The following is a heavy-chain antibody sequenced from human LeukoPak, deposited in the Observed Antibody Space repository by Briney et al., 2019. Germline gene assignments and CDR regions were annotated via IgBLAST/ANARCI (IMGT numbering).Heavy chain of an antibody. Sequence: SVKVSCKASGGTFSSYAISWVRQAPGQGLEWMGRIIPILGIANYAQKFQGRVTITADKSTSTAYMELSSLRSEDTAVYYCARDPDYYDSSGYYLRLDYWGQGTLVTVSS. V-gene: IGHV1-69*04. CDR1: GGTFSSYA. CDR3: ARDPDYYDSSGYYLRLDY. D-gene: IGHD3-22*01. J-gene: IGHJ4*02. CDR2: IIPILGIA.